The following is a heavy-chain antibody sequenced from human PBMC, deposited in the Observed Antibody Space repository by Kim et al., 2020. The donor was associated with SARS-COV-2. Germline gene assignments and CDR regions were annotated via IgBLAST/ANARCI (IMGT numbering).Heavy chain of an antibody. CDR2: ISWDGGST. J-gene: IGHJ4*02. CDR3: AKLAAAGSFGDFDY. D-gene: IGHD6-13*01. V-gene: IGHV3-43*01. Sequence: GGSLRLSCAASGFTFDDYTMHWVRQAPGKGLEWVSLISWDGGSTYYADSVKGRFTISRDNSKNSLYLQMNSLRTEDTALYYCAKLAAAGSFGDFDYWGQGTLVTVSS. CDR1: GFTFDDYT.